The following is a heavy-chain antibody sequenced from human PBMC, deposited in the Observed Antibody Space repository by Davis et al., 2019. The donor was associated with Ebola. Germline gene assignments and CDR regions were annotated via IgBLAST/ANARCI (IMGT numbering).Heavy chain of an antibody. CDR1: GFTFSSYG. V-gene: IGHV3-33*03. J-gene: IGHJ6*02. D-gene: IGHD3/OR15-3a*01. CDR3: ARAAGDWNYYYYGMDV. Sequence: GGSLRLSCAASGFTFSSYGMHWVRQAPGKGLEWVAVIWYDGSNKYYADSVKGRFTISRDNAKNTLYLQMNSLRAEDTAVYYCARAAGDWNYYYYGMDVWGQGTTVTVSS. CDR2: IWYDGSNK.